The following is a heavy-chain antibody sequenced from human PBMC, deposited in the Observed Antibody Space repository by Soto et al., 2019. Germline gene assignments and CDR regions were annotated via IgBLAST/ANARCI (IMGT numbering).Heavy chain of an antibody. V-gene: IGHV3-7*01. Sequence: EVQLVESGGGLVQPGGSLRLSCAASGFTFSSYWMSWVRQAPGKGLEWVANIKQDGSEKYYVDSVKGRFTISRDNAKNSLYLQMNNLRAEDTAVYYCARDSYYYDSSGYYPKDNWFDSWGQGTLVTVSS. CDR2: IKQDGSEK. J-gene: IGHJ5*01. CDR1: GFTFSSYW. D-gene: IGHD3-22*01. CDR3: ARDSYYYDSSGYYPKDNWFDS.